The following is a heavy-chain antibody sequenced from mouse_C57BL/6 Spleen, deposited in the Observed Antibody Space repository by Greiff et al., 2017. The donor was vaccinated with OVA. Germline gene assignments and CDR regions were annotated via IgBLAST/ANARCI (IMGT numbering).Heavy chain of an antibody. CDR1: GFTFSSYA. CDR3: ARDDTTVIMDY. V-gene: IGHV5-4*01. D-gene: IGHD1-1*01. CDR2: ISDGGSYT. Sequence: EVKLVESGGGLVKPGGSLKLSCAASGFTFSSYAMSWVRQTPEKRLEWVATISDGGSYTYYPDNVKGRFTISRDNAKNNLYLQMSHLKSEDTAMYYCARDDTTVIMDYWGQGTSVTVSS. J-gene: IGHJ4*01.